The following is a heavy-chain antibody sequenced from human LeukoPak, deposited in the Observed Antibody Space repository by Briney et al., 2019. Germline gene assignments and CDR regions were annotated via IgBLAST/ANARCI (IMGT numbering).Heavy chain of an antibody. D-gene: IGHD5-24*01. V-gene: IGHV4-39*07. J-gene: IGHJ6*03. CDR3: ARVRDPYYYYMDV. Sequence: PSGTLSLTCTVSGGSISSSSYYWGWIRQPPGKGLEWIGSIYYSGSTYYNPSLKSRVTISVDTSKNQFSLKLSSVTAADTAVYYCARVRDPYYYYMDVWGKGTTVTVSS. CDR2: IYYSGST. CDR1: GGSISSSSYY.